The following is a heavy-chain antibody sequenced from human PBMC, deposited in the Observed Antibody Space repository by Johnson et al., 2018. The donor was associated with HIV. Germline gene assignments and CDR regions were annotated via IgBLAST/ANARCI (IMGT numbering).Heavy chain of an antibody. CDR2: ISYDGSNK. V-gene: IGHV3-30*04. D-gene: IGHD3-3*01. CDR1: AFAFSSSV. Sequence: VQLVESGGGVLQPGRSLRLSCAASAFAFSSSVMHWVRQAPGKGLEWVAVISYDGSNKYYADFVKGRFTISRDNSKNTLYLQMNSLGAEDTAVYYCARGGVIHDAFDIWGQGTMVTLSS. J-gene: IGHJ3*02. CDR3: ARGGVIHDAFDI.